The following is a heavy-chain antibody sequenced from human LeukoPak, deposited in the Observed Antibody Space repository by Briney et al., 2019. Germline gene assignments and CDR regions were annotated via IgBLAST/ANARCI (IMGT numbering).Heavy chain of an antibody. Sequence: TSETLSLTCAVYGGSFSGYYWSWIRQHPGKGLERIGNIYYSGSTYYNPSLKSRVIISVDTSKNQFSLKVSSVTAADTAVYYCARDTTLDYWGQGTLVTVSS. CDR2: IYYSGST. CDR1: GGSFSGYY. CDR3: ARDTTLDY. D-gene: IGHD1-1*01. J-gene: IGHJ4*02. V-gene: IGHV4-31*11.